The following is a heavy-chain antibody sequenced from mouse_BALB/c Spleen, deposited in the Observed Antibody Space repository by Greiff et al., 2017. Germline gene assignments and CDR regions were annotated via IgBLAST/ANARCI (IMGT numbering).Heavy chain of an antibody. V-gene: IGHV1-7*01. CDR3: ATIRSLYYYAMDY. CDR2: INPSTGYT. CDR1: GYTFTSYW. D-gene: IGHD1-1*01. Sequence: QVQLQQSGAELAKPGASVKMSCKASGYTFTSYWMHWVKQRPGQGLEWIGYINPSTGYTEYNQKFKDKATLTADKSSSTAYMQLSSLTSEDSAVYYCATIRSLYYYAMDYWGQGTSVTVSS. J-gene: IGHJ4*01.